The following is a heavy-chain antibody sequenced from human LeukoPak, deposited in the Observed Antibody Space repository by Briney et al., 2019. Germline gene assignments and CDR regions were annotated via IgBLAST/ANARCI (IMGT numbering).Heavy chain of an antibody. CDR1: GFTFDDYA. CDR3: GGSGYS. Sequence: GGSLRLSCAASGFTFDDYAMHWVRQAPGKGLEWVSLISGDGGSTYYADSVKGRFTISRDNSKNTLYLQMNSLRTEDTALYYCGGSGYSGGQGTLVTVSS. CDR2: ISGDGGST. V-gene: IGHV3-43*02. J-gene: IGHJ4*02. D-gene: IGHD3-22*01.